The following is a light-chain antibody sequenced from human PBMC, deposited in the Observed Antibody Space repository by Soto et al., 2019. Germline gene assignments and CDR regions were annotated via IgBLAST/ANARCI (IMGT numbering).Light chain of an antibody. CDR3: GADHGSGSNCQGV. CDR2: VGTGGIVG. J-gene: IGLJ3*02. V-gene: IGLV9-49*01. CDR1: SGYSNYK. Sequence: QSVLTQPPSASASLGASVTLTCTLSSGYSNYKVDWYQQRPGKGPRFVMRVGTGGIVGSKGDGIPDRFSVLGSGLNRYLTIKNIQEEDESDYHCGADHGSGSNCQGVFGGGTKLTVL.